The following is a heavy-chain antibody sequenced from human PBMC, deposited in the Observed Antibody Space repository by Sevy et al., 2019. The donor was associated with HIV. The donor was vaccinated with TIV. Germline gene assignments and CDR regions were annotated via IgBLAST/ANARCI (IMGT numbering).Heavy chain of an antibody. V-gene: IGHV3-11*01. CDR3: AIDWDDYGDYDY. D-gene: IGHD4-17*01. CDR1: GFTFSDCY. Sequence: GGSLRLSCAASGFTFSDCYMSWIRQAPRKGLEWVAYISSSGSTIYYADSVTGRFTISRDNAKNSLYLQMNSLRAEDTAVYYCAIDWDDYGDYDYWGQGTLVTVSS. J-gene: IGHJ4*02. CDR2: ISSSGSTI.